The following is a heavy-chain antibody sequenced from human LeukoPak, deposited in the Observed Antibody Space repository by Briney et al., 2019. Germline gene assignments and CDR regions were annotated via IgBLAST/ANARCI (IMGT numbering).Heavy chain of an antibody. CDR3: AKNNWFDP. CDR1: GGPLSDHH. Sequence: PSETLSLTCAVSGGPLSDHHWSWIRQPPGKGLEWIGEINHSGSTTYNPSLKSRVTISADTSKNQFSLILNSVTAADTAVYYCAKNNWFDPWGQGTLVSVSS. V-gene: IGHV4-34*01. J-gene: IGHJ5*02. CDR2: INHSGST.